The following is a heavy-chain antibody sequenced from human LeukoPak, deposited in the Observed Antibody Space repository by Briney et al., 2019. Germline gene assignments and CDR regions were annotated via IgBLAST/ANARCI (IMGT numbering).Heavy chain of an antibody. V-gene: IGHV3-53*01. J-gene: IGHJ4*02. D-gene: IGHD2-15*01. CDR1: GFTVSSSY. Sequence: GGSLRLSCAASGFTVSSSYMSWVRQAPGKGLEWVSVIYSGGSTYYPDSVKGRFTISKDNSKNTLYLQMNSLRAEDTAVYYCARLYCSGGSCYLDYWGQGTLVTVSS. CDR2: IYSGGST. CDR3: ARLYCSGGSCYLDY.